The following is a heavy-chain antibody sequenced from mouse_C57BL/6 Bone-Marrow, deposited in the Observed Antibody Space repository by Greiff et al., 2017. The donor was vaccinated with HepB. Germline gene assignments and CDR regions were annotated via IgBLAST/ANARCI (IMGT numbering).Heavy chain of an antibody. Sequence: QVQLQQPGAELVMPGASVKLSCKASGYTFTSYWMHWVKQRPGQGLEWIGEIDPSDSYTNYNQKFKGKSTLTVDKSSSTAYMQLSSLTSEDSAVYYCARLGSSLWNYFDDWGQGTTLTVSS. CDR3: ARLGSSLWNYFDD. CDR1: GYTFTSYW. D-gene: IGHD6-2*01. V-gene: IGHV1-69*01. CDR2: IDPSDSYT. J-gene: IGHJ2*01.